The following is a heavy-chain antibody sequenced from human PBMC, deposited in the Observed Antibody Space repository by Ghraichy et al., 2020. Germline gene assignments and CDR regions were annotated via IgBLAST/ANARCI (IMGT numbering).Heavy chain of an antibody. CDR2: ISSTSSHI. D-gene: IGHD6-19*01. CDR1: GFTFSDYS. V-gene: IGHV3-21*01. CDR3: AKAFGWYFDS. Sequence: GGSLRLSCAASGFTFSDYSMNWVRQAPGKGLEWVSAISSTSSHIYYPDSVRGRFTVSRDNAKNSLYLQMNSLRAEDTAVYYCAKAFGWYFDSWGQGTLVTVSS. J-gene: IGHJ4*02.